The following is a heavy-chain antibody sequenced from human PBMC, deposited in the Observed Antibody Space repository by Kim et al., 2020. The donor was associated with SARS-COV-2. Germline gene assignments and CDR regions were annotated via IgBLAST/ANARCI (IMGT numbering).Heavy chain of an antibody. CDR1: GFSFTSHW. J-gene: IGHJ4*02. Sequence: GGSLRLSCGASGFSFTSHWMHWVRQRPGMGLEWVSRISTDGSLTTYADSLKGRFIISRDKAKNVLYLEMISLRVEDTAVYFCARGHSTFGGIALDYWGQGSLVTVS. CDR2: ISTDGSLT. CDR3: ARGHSTFGGIALDY. V-gene: IGHV3-74*03. D-gene: IGHD3-16*01.